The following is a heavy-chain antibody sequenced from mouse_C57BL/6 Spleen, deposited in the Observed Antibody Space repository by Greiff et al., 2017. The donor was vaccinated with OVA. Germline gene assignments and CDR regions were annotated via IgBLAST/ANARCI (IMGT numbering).Heavy chain of an antibody. D-gene: IGHD1-1*01. CDR3: ARGTVVATGYWYFDG. CDR1: GFTFSDYG. V-gene: IGHV5-17*01. Sequence: EVMLVESGGGLVKPGGSLKLSCAASGFTFSDYGMHWVRQAPEKGLEWVAYISSGGSTIYYADKVKGRFTISTDNATNTLFLQMTSLRSEDAAMYYCARGTVVATGYWYFDGWGTGATVTVS. CDR2: ISSGGSTI. J-gene: IGHJ1*03.